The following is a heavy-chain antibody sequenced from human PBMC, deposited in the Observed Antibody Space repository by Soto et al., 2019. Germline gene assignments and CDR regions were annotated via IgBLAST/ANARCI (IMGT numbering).Heavy chain of an antibody. CDR2: IVVGGGNT. J-gene: IGHJ4*02. CDR3: AAIPGWLRLDPRDS. V-gene: IGHV1-58*02. D-gene: IGHD5-12*01. Sequence: QVQLVQSGPEVRKPGSSVKVSCKTSGFTFLRSAMQWVRQARGQRLEWIGWIVVGGGNTHYAQKFQDRVSITREVSTGTGYLELTSLRSVDTAVYYCAAIPGWLRLDPRDSWGQGTLVTVSS. CDR1: GFTFLRSA.